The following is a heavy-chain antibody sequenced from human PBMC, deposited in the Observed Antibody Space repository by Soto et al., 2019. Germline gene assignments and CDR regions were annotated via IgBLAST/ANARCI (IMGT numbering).Heavy chain of an antibody. CDR2: INAGNGNT. V-gene: IGHV1-3*01. CDR1: GYTFTSYA. CDR3: ARGGGYYDFWSGYYTS. J-gene: IGHJ5*02. Sequence: QVQLVQSGAEVKKPGASVKVSCKASGYTFTSYAMHWVRQAPGQRLEWMGWINAGNGNTKYSQKCQGRVTITRDTSASTDYMERSSLRSEDTAVYYCARGGGYYDFWSGYYTSWGQGTLVTVSS. D-gene: IGHD3-3*01.